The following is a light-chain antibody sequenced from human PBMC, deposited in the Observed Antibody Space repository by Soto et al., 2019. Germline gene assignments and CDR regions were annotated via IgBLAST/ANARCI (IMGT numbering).Light chain of an antibody. CDR1: SSDIGAYNS. Sequence: QSALTQPASVSGSPGQSITISCTGTSSDIGAYNSVSWYQQYPGRAPKLMIYEVSNRPSGVSARFSASKSGNTASLTISGRQAEDEADYYCNSRGGSRPYYVFGTGTKLTVL. CDR3: NSRGGSRPYYV. J-gene: IGLJ1*01. CDR2: EVS. V-gene: IGLV2-14*01.